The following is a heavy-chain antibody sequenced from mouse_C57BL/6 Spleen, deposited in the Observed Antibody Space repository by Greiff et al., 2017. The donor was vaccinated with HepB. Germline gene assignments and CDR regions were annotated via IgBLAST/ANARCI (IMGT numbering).Heavy chain of an antibody. Sequence: EVQLQESGGGLVKPGGSLKLSCAASGFTFSSYAMSWVRQTPEKRLEWVATISDGGSYTYYPDNVKGRFTISRDNAKNNLYLQMSHLKSEDTAMYYCARETVVATSYFDYWGQGTTLTVSS. J-gene: IGHJ2*01. V-gene: IGHV5-4*01. CDR3: ARETVVATSYFDY. CDR2: ISDGGSYT. CDR1: GFTFSSYA. D-gene: IGHD1-1*01.